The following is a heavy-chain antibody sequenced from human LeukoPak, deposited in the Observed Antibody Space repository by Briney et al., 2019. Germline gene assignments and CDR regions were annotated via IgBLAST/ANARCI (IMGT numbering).Heavy chain of an antibody. CDR2: IYFSGST. V-gene: IGHV4-39*01. Sequence: SETLSLTCTVSGGSISTSNYYWGWIRQPPGKGLEWLGSIYFSGSTYYNPSLKSRVTISVDTSKNQFSLKLSSVTAADTAVYYCVSLPRRGYSHFDYWGQGTLVTVSS. CDR3: VSLPRRGYSHFDY. J-gene: IGHJ4*02. D-gene: IGHD5-12*01. CDR1: GGSISTSNYY.